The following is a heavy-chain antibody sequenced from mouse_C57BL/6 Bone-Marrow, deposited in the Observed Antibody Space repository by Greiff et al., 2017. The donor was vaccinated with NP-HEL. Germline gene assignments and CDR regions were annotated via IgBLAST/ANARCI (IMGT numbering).Heavy chain of an antibody. Sequence: QVQLQQPGAELVMPGASVKLSCKASGYTFTSYWMHWVKQRPGPGLEWIGEIDPSDSYTNYNQKFKGKSTLTVDKSSSTAYMQLSSLTSEDSAVYYCARGAYYDSAWFAYWGQGTLVTVSA. CDR1: GYTFTSYW. D-gene: IGHD2-4*01. V-gene: IGHV1-69*01. CDR3: ARGAYYDSAWFAY. J-gene: IGHJ3*01. CDR2: IDPSDSYT.